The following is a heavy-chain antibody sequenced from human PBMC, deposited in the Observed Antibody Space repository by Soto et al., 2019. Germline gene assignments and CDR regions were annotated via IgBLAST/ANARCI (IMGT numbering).Heavy chain of an antibody. V-gene: IGHV1-69*13. J-gene: IGHJ6*02. D-gene: IGHD2-2*01. Sequence: SVKVSCKASGGTFSMYAISGVLQSALRGRDGMGGIIPIFGTANYAQKFQGRVTITADESTSTAYMELSSLRSEDTAVYYCASGPDIVVVPAPLYYYYGMDVWGQGTTVTVSS. CDR3: ASGPDIVVVPAPLYYYYGMDV. CDR2: IIPIFGTA. CDR1: GGTFSMYA.